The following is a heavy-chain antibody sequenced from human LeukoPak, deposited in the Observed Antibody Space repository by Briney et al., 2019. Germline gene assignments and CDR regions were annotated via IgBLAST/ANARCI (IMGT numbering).Heavy chain of an antibody. CDR2: IRQDGDER. CDR1: GFIFSGYW. V-gene: IGHV3-7*01. CDR3: ARDSSSWHHDAFDI. J-gene: IGHJ3*02. Sequence: GGSLRLSCAASGFIFSGYWMSWVRQAPGKGLEGVAKIRQDGDERYYVDSVKGRFTISRDNANDSLYLQMTSLRAEDTAVYYCARDSSSWHHDAFDIWGHGTMVTVSS. D-gene: IGHD6-13*01.